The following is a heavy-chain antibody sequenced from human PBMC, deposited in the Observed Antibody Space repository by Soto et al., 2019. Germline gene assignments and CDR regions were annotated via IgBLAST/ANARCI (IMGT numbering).Heavy chain of an antibody. CDR2: IYHSGIT. CDR1: GGSISSGGYY. V-gene: IGHV4-31*03. Sequence: QVQLQESGPGLVKPSQTLSLTCTVSGGSISSGGYYWSWIRQHPGKGLEWIGYIYHSGITYYNPSLKSRVTISVHTSKNQFSLKLSSVIAADTAVYYCARAATDTWFDPWGQGTLVTVSS. D-gene: IGHD5-18*01. CDR3: ARAATDTWFDP. J-gene: IGHJ5*02.